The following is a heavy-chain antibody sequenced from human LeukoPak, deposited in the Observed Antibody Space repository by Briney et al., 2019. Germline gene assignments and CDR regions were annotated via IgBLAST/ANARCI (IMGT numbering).Heavy chain of an antibody. CDR2: INHSGST. D-gene: IGHD3-9*01. Sequence: PSETLSLTCAAYGGSFSGYYWSWIRQPPGKGLEWIGEINHSGSTNYNPSLKSRVTISVDTSKNQFSLKLSSVTAADTAVYYCARGRTYYDILTGYPKTYFDYWGQGTLVTVSS. V-gene: IGHV4-34*01. CDR3: ARGRTYYDILTGYPKTYFDY. CDR1: GGSFSGYY. J-gene: IGHJ4*02.